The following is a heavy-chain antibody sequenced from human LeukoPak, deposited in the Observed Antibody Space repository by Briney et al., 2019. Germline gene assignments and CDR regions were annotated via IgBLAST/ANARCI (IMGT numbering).Heavy chain of an antibody. V-gene: IGHV3-21*01. CDR3: ARDEGQQLAFDY. CDR1: GFTFSSYS. CDR2: ISSSSSSYI. J-gene: IGHJ4*02. Sequence: PGGSLRLSCAASGFTFSSYSMNWVRQAPGKGLEWVSSISSSSSSYIYYADSVKGRFTISRDNAKNSLYLQMNSLRAEDTAVYYCARDEGQQLAFDYWGQGTLVTVSS. D-gene: IGHD6-13*01.